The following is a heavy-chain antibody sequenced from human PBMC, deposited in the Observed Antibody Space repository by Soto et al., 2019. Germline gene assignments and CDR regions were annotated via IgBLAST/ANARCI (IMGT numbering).Heavy chain of an antibody. J-gene: IGHJ4*02. Sequence: QVQLVESGGGVVQPGRSLRLSCATSGFTFNTFAMHWVRQAPGKGLEWLAVISYDGSHKYYADSMKGRIIISRDNSKNTLYLQMKALIGADTAVYYCARDRADGLRSFDWLCLDYWGQGTLVIVSS. CDR1: GFTFNTFA. V-gene: IGHV3-30-3*01. CDR3: ARDRADGLRSFDWLCLDY. D-gene: IGHD3-9*01. CDR2: ISYDGSHK.